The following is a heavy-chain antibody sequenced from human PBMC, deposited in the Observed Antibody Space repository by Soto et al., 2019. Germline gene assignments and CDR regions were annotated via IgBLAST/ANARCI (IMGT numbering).Heavy chain of an antibody. CDR2: ISGSGDST. D-gene: IGHD4-17*01. J-gene: IGHJ4*02. CDR1: GDSITSNSYF. Sequence: ETLSLTCTVSGDSITSNSYFWAWIRQPPGKGLEWVSVISGSGDSTYYADSVKGRFTISRDNSKNTLYLQMDSLRVDDTAVYYCAKNGRDTTLTTLDYWAQGTLVT. CDR3: AKNGRDTTLTTLDY. V-gene: IGHV3-23*01.